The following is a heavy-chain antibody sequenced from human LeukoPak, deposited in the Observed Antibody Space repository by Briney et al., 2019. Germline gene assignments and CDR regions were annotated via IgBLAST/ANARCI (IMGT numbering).Heavy chain of an antibody. CDR1: GFAFNNYG. CDR3: ARDLRRTTFDY. D-gene: IGHD4-11*01. V-gene: IGHV3-33*01. Sequence: PGGSLRLSCAASGFAFNNYGMHWVRQAPGKGLEWVGVMWSEDNSQHYADSVKGRFTISKDSSKNTLYLQMNSLRAEDTAVYYCARDLRRTTFDYWGQGTLDTVSS. J-gene: IGHJ4*02. CDR2: MWSEDNSQ.